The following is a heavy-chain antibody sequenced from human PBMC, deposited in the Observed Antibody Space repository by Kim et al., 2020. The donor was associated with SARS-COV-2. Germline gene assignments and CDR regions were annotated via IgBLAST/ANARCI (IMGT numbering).Heavy chain of an antibody. J-gene: IGHJ4*02. Sequence: GGSLRLSCAASGFTFSSYGMHWVRQAPGKGLEWVAVISYDGSNKYYADSVKGRFTISRDNSKNTLYLQMNSPRAEDTAVYYCAAAAEFDYWGQGTLVTVS. V-gene: IGHV3-30*03. D-gene: IGHD6-13*01. CDR2: ISYDGSNK. CDR1: GFTFSSYG. CDR3: AAAAEFDY.